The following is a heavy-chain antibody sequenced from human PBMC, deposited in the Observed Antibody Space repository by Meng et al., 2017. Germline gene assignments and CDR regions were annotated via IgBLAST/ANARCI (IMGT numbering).Heavy chain of an antibody. CDR1: GGSFSGYY. CDR2: INHSGST. J-gene: IGHJ4*02. Sequence: QGRLQQWGAGLLKPSETLSLTCAVYGGSFSGYYWSWIRQPPGKGLEWIGEINHSGSTNYNPSLKSRVTISVDTSKNQFSLKLSSVTAADTAVYYCASQALVRDKNKPIDYWGQGTLVTVSS. V-gene: IGHV4-34*01. D-gene: IGHD3-10*01. CDR3: ASQALVRDKNKPIDY.